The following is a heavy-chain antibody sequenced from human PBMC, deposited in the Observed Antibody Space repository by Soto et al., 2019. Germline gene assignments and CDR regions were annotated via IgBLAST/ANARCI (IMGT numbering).Heavy chain of an antibody. D-gene: IGHD2-21*02. V-gene: IGHV3-23*01. CDR2: ISGSGGGT. CDR1: GFTFSSYA. J-gene: IGHJ4*02. Sequence: EVQLLESGGGLVQPGGSLRLSCAASGFTFSSYAMSWVRQAPGKGLEWVSAISGSGGGTYYADSVKGRFTISRDNSKNTLYLQMNSLRAEDTAVYYCAKDSAPGVVVTATDYWGQGTLVTVSS. CDR3: AKDSAPGVVVTATDY.